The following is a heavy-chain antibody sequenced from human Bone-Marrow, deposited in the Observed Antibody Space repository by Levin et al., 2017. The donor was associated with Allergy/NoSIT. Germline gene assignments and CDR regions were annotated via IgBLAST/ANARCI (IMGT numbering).Heavy chain of an antibody. Sequence: ASVKVSCKTSGYTFTSYHVYWVRQAPGQGLEWMGYINPNSGNTGYAQKFQGRVTMTRNSSITTAYMKLSGLRFEDTAIYYCARGDCYSGSCYGPDWLDPWGQGTQVTVSS. V-gene: IGHV1-8*01. CDR1: GYTFTSYH. D-gene: IGHD2-15*01. J-gene: IGHJ5*02. CDR2: INPNSGNT. CDR3: ARGDCYSGSCYGPDWLDP.